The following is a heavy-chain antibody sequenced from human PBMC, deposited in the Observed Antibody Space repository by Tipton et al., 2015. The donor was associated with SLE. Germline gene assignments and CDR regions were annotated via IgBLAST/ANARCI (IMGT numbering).Heavy chain of an antibody. CDR2: IYTSGST. Sequence: TLSLTCTVSGGSISSSSYYWGWIRQPPGKGLEWIGRIYTSGSTNYNPSLKSRVTMSVDTSKNQFSLKLSSVTAADTAVYYCARDGVVAAAVYYFDYWGQGTLVTVSS. CDR1: GGSISSSSYY. J-gene: IGHJ4*02. D-gene: IGHD6-13*01. V-gene: IGHV4-61*02. CDR3: ARDGVVAAAVYYFDY.